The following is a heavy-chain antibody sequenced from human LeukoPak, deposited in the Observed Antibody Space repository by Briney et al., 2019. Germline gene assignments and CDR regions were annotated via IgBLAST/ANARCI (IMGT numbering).Heavy chain of an antibody. J-gene: IGHJ4*02. V-gene: IGHV3-23*01. CDR1: GFTFSSYA. CDR3: AKVEKYDYVWGSYRSPDY. CDR2: ISGSGGST. D-gene: IGHD3-16*02. Sequence: GGSLRLSCAASGFTFSSYAMSWVRQAPGKGLEWVSAISGSGGSTYYADSVKGRFTISRDNSKNTLYLQMNSLRAEDTAVYYCAKVEKYDYVWGSYRSPDYWGQGTLVTVSS.